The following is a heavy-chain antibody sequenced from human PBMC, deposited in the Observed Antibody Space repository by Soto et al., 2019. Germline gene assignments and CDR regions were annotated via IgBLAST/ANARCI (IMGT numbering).Heavy chain of an antibody. V-gene: IGHV1-18*04. CDR2: ISAYNGNT. Sequence: SVKVSCKASAYTFTSYGIGWVRRAPGQGLEWMRWISAYNGNTNYAQKLQGRVTMTTDTSTSTAYMELRSLRSDDTAVYYCARVSGGSYDDAFDIWGQGTMVTASS. D-gene: IGHD1-26*01. CDR1: AYTFTSYG. J-gene: IGHJ3*02. CDR3: ARVSGGSYDDAFDI.